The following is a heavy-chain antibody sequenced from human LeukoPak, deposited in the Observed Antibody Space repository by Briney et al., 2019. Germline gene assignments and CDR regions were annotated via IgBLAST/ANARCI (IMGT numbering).Heavy chain of an antibody. J-gene: IGHJ4*02. CDR2: IYYSGST. D-gene: IGHD6-13*01. CDR1: GGSISSYY. CDR3: ARNKAPRSWSYFDY. V-gene: IGHV4-59*01. Sequence: PSETLSLTCTVSGGSISSYYWSWIRQPPGKGLEWIGYIYYSGSTNYNPSLKSRVTISVDTSKNQFSLKLSSVTAADTAVYYCARNKAPRSWSYFDYWGQGTLVTVSS.